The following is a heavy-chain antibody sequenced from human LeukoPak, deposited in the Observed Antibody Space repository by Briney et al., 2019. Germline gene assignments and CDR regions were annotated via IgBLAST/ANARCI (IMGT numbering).Heavy chain of an antibody. Sequence: SETLSLTCAVYGGSFSGYYWSWIRQPPGKGLEWSGEINHSGSTNYNPSLKSRVTISVDTSKNQFSLKLSSVTAADTAVYYCARGPSSSSSRPFDYWGQGTLVTVSS. CDR3: ARGPSSSSSRPFDY. CDR2: INHSGST. J-gene: IGHJ4*02. D-gene: IGHD6-6*01. V-gene: IGHV4-34*01. CDR1: GGSFSGYY.